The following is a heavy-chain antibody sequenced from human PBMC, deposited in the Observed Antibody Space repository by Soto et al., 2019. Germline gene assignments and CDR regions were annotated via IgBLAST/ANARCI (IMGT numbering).Heavy chain of an antibody. CDR3: VRGGYMHACDI. D-gene: IGHD6-13*01. Sequence: EVQLVESGGGLVQPGGSLRLSCAASGFTFSSYWMYWVRQAPGKGLEWVSHMNNDGSYTIYAESVKGRFTFSRDNAKNTLDLQMNRLRAEDTAVYYCVRGGYMHACDIWGQGTMVTVSS. V-gene: IGHV3-74*01. CDR1: GFTFSSYW. J-gene: IGHJ3*02. CDR2: MNNDGSYT.